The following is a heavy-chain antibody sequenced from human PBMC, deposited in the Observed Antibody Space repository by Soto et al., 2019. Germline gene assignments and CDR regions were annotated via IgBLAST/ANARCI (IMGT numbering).Heavy chain of an antibody. D-gene: IGHD3-10*01. CDR2: IIPIFGTA. Sequence: SVKVSCKASGGTFSSYAISWVRQAPGQGLEWMGGIIPIFGTANYAQKFQGRVTITADESTSTAYMELSSLRSEDTAVYYCARQGYYGSGSVYWGQGTLVTVSS. CDR1: GGTFSSYA. J-gene: IGHJ4*02. CDR3: ARQGYYGSGSVY. V-gene: IGHV1-69*13.